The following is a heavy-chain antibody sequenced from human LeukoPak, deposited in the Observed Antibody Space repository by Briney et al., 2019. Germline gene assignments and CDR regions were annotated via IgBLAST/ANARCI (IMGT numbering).Heavy chain of an antibody. Sequence: SQTLSLTCTVSGGSVSSYYWSWIRRPPGRGLEWIAYLSHSGSSDSNPSLTSRVTTLVDTSKNEFSLKLTSVTAADTAVYYCARARYANAWYAFDIWGHGTMVTVSS. CDR2: LSHSGSS. J-gene: IGHJ3*02. D-gene: IGHD2-2*01. CDR1: GGSVSSYY. CDR3: ARARYANAWYAFDI. V-gene: IGHV4-59*02.